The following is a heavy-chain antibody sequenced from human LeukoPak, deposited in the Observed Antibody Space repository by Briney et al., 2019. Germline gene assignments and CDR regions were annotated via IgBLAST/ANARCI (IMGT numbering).Heavy chain of an antibody. CDR1: GYTLTELS. CDR2: FDPEDGET. Sequence: ASVKVSCKVSGYTLTELSMHWVRQAPGKGLEWMGGFDPEDGETIYAQKFQGRVTMTEDTSTDTAYMELSSLRSEDTAVYYCATVSPGYYDSSGSIIPRNAFDIWGQGTMVTVSS. J-gene: IGHJ3*02. CDR3: ATVSPGYYDSSGSIIPRNAFDI. V-gene: IGHV1-24*01. D-gene: IGHD3-22*01.